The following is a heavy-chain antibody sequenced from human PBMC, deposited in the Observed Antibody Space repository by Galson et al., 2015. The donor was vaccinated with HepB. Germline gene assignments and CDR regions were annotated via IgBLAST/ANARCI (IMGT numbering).Heavy chain of an antibody. CDR3: ATREFSSTSLSYYFDY. CDR2: VNPSGGST. V-gene: IGHV1-46*01. D-gene: IGHD2-2*01. J-gene: IGHJ4*02. CDR1: GYTFTGYY. Sequence: SVKVSCKAFGYTFTGYYMHWVRQAPGQGLEWMGLVNPSGGSTSYAQRFQGRVTMTRDTSTSTIYMELSSLRSEDTAVYYCATREFSSTSLSYYFDYWGQGTLVTASS.